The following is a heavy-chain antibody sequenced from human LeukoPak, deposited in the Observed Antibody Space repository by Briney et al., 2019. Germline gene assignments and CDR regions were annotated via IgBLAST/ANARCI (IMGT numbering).Heavy chain of an antibody. CDR1: GYTFTGYY. J-gene: IGHJ4*02. CDR2: INPNSGGT. CDR3: ARVESISSAELGY. D-gene: IGHD5/OR15-5a*01. V-gene: IGHV1-2*02. Sequence: SVKVSCKASGYTFTGYYMHWVRQAPGQGLEWMGWINPNSGGTNYAQKFQGRVTMTRDTSISTAYMELSRLRSDDTAVYYCARVESISSAELGYWGQGTQVTVSS.